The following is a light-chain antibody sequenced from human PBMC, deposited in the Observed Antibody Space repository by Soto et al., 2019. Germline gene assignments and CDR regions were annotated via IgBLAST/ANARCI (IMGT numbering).Light chain of an antibody. J-gene: IGLJ3*02. CDR2: SNH. CDR3: SAWDDRLNGPV. CDR1: ITNIGTET. Sequence: QSVLTQPPSASGTPGQRVTISCSGSITNIGTETVNWYQHLPGTAPKLLIFSNHQRPSGVPDRFSGSKSGTSASLAISGLQSEDEGDYYCSAWDDRLNGPVFGGGTKLTVL. V-gene: IGLV1-44*01.